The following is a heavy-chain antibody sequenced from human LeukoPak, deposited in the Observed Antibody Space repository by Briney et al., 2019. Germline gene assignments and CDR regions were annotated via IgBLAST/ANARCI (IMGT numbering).Heavy chain of an antibody. CDR3: AKRALYGSGTYYFDC. Sequence: GGSLRLSCAASGFTFSTYGMTWVRQAPGKGLEWVSDIGISSDSTYYADSVKGRFTISRDNSKNTSYLQMNSLRAEDTAVYYCAKRALYGSGTYYFDCWGQGTLVTVSS. D-gene: IGHD3-10*01. CDR2: IGISSDST. CDR1: GFTFSTYG. V-gene: IGHV3-23*01. J-gene: IGHJ4*02.